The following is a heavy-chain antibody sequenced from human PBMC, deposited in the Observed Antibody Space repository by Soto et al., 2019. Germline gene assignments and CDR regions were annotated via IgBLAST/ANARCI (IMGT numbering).Heavy chain of an antibody. CDR2: IHHSGSI. J-gene: IGHJ5*01. CDR1: GGSTSDSY. D-gene: IGHD1-1*01. CDR3: ARGYDWFDP. Sequence: QVQLQESGPGLVKPSETLSLTCSVSGGSTSDSYWSWIRQPPGKGLEWIAYIHHSGSIYYNPSLKMRATVSIDTSKNHFSLNLASVTGADTAVYYCARGYDWFDPWGQGTLVTVSS. V-gene: IGHV4-59*01.